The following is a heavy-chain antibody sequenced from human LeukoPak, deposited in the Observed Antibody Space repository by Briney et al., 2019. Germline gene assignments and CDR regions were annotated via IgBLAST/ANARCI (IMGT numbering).Heavy chain of an antibody. J-gene: IGHJ3*02. Sequence: SSETLSLTCAVSGGSISSGGYSWSWIRQPPGKGLEWIGYIYYSGSTYYNPSLKSRVTISVDTSRNQFSLKLSSVTAADTAVYYCARGSALTNDALDIWGQGTMVTVSS. CDR2: IYYSGST. V-gene: IGHV4-30-4*07. D-gene: IGHD2-8*01. CDR3: ARGSALTNDALDI. CDR1: GGSISSGGYS.